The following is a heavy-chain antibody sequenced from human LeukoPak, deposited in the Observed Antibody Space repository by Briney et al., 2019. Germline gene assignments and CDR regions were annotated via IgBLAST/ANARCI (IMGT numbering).Heavy chain of an antibody. V-gene: IGHV3-23*01. D-gene: IGHD2-15*01. Sequence: PGGSLRLSCAASGFTFSSYAMSWVRQAPGKGLEWVSAISGSGGSTYYADSVKGRFTTSRDNSKNTLYLQMNSLRAEDTAVYYCAKSDSGGSWVYFDYWGQGTLVTVSS. CDR2: ISGSGGST. CDR3: AKSDSGGSWVYFDY. CDR1: GFTFSSYA. J-gene: IGHJ4*02.